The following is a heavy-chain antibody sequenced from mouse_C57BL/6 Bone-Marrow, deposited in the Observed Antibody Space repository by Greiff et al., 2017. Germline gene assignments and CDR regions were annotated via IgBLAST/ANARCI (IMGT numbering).Heavy chain of an antibody. D-gene: IGHD4-1*01. V-gene: IGHV1-4*01. J-gene: IGHJ2*01. CDR2: INPSSGYT. CDR3: ARENNWDYFDY. Sequence: VKLQEPGAELARPGASVKMSCKASGYTFTSYTMHWVKQRPGQGLEWIGYINPSSGYTKYNQKFKEKATLTADKSSSTAYMQLSSLTSEDSAVYYCARENNWDYFDYWGQGTTLTVSS. CDR1: GYTFTSYT.